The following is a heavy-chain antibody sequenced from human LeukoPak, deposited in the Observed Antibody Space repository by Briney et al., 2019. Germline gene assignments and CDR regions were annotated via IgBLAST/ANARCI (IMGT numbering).Heavy chain of an antibody. CDR2: IYPGDSDT. CDR3: ARHLVGPTTLSAFDI. Sequence: GESLKIFCKGSGYTFTTYWIGWLRQMPGKGLEWMGIIYPGDSDTRYSPSFQGQVTISADKSISAAYLQWSSLKASDTAVYYCARHLVGPTTLSAFDIWGQGTMVTVSS. D-gene: IGHD1-26*01. CDR1: GYTFTTYW. V-gene: IGHV5-51*01. J-gene: IGHJ3*02.